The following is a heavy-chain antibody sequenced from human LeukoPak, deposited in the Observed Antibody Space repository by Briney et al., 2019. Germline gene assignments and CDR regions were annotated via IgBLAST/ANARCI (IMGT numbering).Heavy chain of an antibody. D-gene: IGHD6-6*01. CDR3: ARDRAARPGYYYGMDV. V-gene: IGHV3-21*05. Sequence: PGGSLRLSCAASGFTFSSYAMSWVRQAPGKGLEWVSYISSSSSYTNYADSVKGRFTISRDNAKNSLYLQMNSLRAEDTAVYYCARDRAARPGYYYGMDVWGQGTTVTVSS. J-gene: IGHJ6*02. CDR1: GFTFSSYA. CDR2: ISSSSSYT.